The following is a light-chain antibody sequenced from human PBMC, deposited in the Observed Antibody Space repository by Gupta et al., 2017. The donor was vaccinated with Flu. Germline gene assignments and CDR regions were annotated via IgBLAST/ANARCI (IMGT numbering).Light chain of an antibody. CDR2: EVS. J-gene: IGLJ2*01. CDR1: SSDIGGYNY. Sequence: SALTQPAPVSGSPRHSITISCTGTSSDIGGYNYVSWYQLHPGKAPKLMIFEVSDRPSGVSNRFSGSKSGNTASLTISGLQADDEADYYCSSYTTSSTPVIFGGGTKVTVL. V-gene: IGLV2-14*01. CDR3: SSYTTSSTPVI.